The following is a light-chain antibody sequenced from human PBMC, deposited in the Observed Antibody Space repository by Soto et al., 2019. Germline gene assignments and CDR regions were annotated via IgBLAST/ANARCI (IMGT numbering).Light chain of an antibody. CDR3: QQIKSYPYT. Sequence: IQLTQSPSPLSASIGDRVTITCRASQDITTYLAWYQQKAGKAPKLLIYSASTLQSGVPSRFSGSGSGTDFTLTINSLQPEDCATYYCQQIKSYPYTFGQGTKLEI. J-gene: IGKJ2*01. V-gene: IGKV1-9*01. CDR2: SAS. CDR1: QDITTY.